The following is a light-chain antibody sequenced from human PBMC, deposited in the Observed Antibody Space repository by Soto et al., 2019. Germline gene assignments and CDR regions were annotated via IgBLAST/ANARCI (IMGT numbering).Light chain of an antibody. J-gene: IGKJ1*01. CDR1: QSISNW. Sequence: DIQMTQSPSTLSASVGDRVTITCRASQSISNWLAWYQQKPGKAPNLLIYDASSLESGVPSRFSGSGFGTEFTLTISSLQPDDFATYYCQQYNSYSTFGQGTKLDIK. CDR3: QQYNSYST. V-gene: IGKV1-5*01. CDR2: DAS.